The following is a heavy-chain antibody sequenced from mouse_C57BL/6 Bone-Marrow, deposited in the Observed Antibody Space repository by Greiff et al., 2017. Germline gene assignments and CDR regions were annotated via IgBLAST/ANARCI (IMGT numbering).Heavy chain of an antibody. CDR1: GYTFTSYW. CDR2: IDPSDSYT. Sequence: QVQLQQPGAELVKPGASVKLSCKASGYTFTSYWMQWVKQRPGQGLEWIGEIDPSDSYTNYNQKFKGKATLTVDTSSSTAYMQLSSLTSEDSAVYYCAISYDGYYDWYFDVWGTGTTVTVSS. J-gene: IGHJ1*03. CDR3: AISYDGYYDWYFDV. D-gene: IGHD2-3*01. V-gene: IGHV1-50*01.